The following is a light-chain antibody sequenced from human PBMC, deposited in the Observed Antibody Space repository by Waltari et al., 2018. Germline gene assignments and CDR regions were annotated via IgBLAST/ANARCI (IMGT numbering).Light chain of an antibody. CDR1: QVISNY. CDR2: SAS. Sequence: DIQMTQSPSSLSASVGDRVTITCRASQVISNYLAWFQQKPGKAPQPLIYSASTLQSGVPSRFSGTGSGTDFTLTISSLQPEDFATYYCQQYNSFPITFGQGTRLEIK. J-gene: IGKJ5*01. V-gene: IGKV1-16*01. CDR3: QQYNSFPIT.